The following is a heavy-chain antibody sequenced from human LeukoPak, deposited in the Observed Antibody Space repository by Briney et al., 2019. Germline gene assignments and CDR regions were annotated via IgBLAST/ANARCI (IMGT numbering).Heavy chain of an antibody. J-gene: IGHJ3*02. CDR2: INPNSGGT. CDR3: AVDSGSSPFDAFDI. D-gene: IGHD1-26*01. Sequence: ASVKVSCKTSGFTFTSYGIAWVRQAPGQGLEWMGWINPNSGGTNYAQKFQGRVTMTRDTSISTAYMELSRLRSDDTAVYYCAVDSGSSPFDAFDIWGQGTMVTVSS. CDR1: GFTFTSYG. V-gene: IGHV1-2*02.